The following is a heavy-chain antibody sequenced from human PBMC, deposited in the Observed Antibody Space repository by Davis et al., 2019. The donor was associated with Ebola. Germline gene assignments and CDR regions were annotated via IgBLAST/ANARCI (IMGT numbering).Heavy chain of an antibody. Sequence: PSETLSLTCTVSGGSISSSSYYWSWIRQPPGKGLEWIGEINHSGSTNYNPSLKSRVTISVDTSKNQFSLKLSSVTAADTAVYYCASDSCYGAGCYYYGMDVWGQGTTVTVSS. CDR3: ASDSCYGAGCYYYGMDV. V-gene: IGHV4-39*07. D-gene: IGHD2-15*01. CDR2: INHSGST. CDR1: GGSISSSSYY. J-gene: IGHJ6*02.